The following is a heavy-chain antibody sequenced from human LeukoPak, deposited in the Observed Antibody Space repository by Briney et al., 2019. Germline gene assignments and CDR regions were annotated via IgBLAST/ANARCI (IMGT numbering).Heavy chain of an antibody. Sequence: SETLSLTCTVSGASISSGGYYWSWIRQHPGKGLEWIAYIYYTGSTYYNPSLRSRIFISVDTARNQFSLQLRSVTAADTAVYYCASHCSGGTCYRYFFDYWGQGTQVTVSS. J-gene: IGHJ4*02. V-gene: IGHV4-31*03. D-gene: IGHD2-15*01. CDR1: GASISSGGYY. CDR2: IYYTGST. CDR3: ASHCSGGTCYRYFFDY.